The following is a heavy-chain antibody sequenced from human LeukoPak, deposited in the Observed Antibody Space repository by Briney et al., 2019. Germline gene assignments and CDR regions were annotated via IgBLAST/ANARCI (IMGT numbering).Heavy chain of an antibody. CDR2: ISWNSGSI. V-gene: IGHV3-9*01. J-gene: IGHJ4*02. CDR3: AKARRDYYGSGSYLSPFDY. D-gene: IGHD3-10*01. CDR1: GFTFDDYA. Sequence: GGSLRLSCAASGFTFDDYAMHWVRQAPGKGLEWVSGISWNSGSIGYADSVKGRFTISRDNAKNSLYLQMNSLRAEDTALYYCAKARRDYYGSGSYLSPFDYWGQGTLVTVSS.